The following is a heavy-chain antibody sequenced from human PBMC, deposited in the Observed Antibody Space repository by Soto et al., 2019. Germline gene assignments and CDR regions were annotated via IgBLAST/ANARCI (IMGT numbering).Heavy chain of an antibody. CDR2: INHSGST. D-gene: IGHD6-6*01. V-gene: IGHV4-34*01. J-gene: IGHJ4*02. Sequence: SETLSLTCAVYGGSFSGYYWSWIRQPPGKGLEWIGEINHSGSTNYNPSLKSRVTISVDTSKNQFSLKLSSVTAADTAVYYCARVRIAARPGDYWGQGTLVTVSS. CDR3: ARVRIAARPGDY. CDR1: GGSFSGYY.